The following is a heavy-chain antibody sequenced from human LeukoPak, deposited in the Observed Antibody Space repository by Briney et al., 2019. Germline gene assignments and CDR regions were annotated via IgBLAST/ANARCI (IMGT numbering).Heavy chain of an antibody. J-gene: IGHJ4*02. CDR2: IKQDGSEK. CDR3: AREYYYDSSKAPLDY. CDR1: GFTFSSYW. Sequence: PGGSLRLSSAASGFTFSSYWMSWVRQAPGKGLEWVANIKQDGSEKYYVDSVKGRFTISRDNAKNSLYLQMNSLRAEDTAVYYCAREYYYDSSKAPLDYWGQGTLVTVSS. V-gene: IGHV3-7*01. D-gene: IGHD3-22*01.